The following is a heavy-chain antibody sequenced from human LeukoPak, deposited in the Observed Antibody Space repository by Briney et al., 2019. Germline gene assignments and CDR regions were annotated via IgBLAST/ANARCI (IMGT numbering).Heavy chain of an antibody. CDR1: GFTFSSYA. Sequence: GGSLRLSCAASGFTFSSYAMHWVRQAPGKGLEWVAVISYDGSNKYYADSVKGRFTISRDNSKNTLYLQMNSLRAEDTAVYYCATGAGDFDHWGQGILVTVSS. CDR2: ISYDGSNK. V-gene: IGHV3-30-3*01. J-gene: IGHJ4*02. D-gene: IGHD1-14*01. CDR3: ATGAGDFDH.